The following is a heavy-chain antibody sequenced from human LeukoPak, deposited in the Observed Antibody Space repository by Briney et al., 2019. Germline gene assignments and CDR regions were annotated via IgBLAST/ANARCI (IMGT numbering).Heavy chain of an antibody. D-gene: IGHD3-22*01. CDR3: ARLLQPYYDSDTNAFDI. V-gene: IGHV5-51*01. CDR2: IYPGDSDT. CDR1: GYSFTTYW. J-gene: IGHJ3*02. Sequence: PGGSLRLSCKGSGYSFTTYWIGWVRQVPGKGLERMGIIYPGDSDTRYSPSFQGQVTISADKSISTAYLQWSSLKASDTAMYYCARLLQPYYDSDTNAFDIWGQGTMVTVSS.